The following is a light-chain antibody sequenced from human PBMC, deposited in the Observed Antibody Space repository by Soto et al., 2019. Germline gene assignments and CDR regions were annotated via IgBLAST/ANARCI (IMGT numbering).Light chain of an antibody. J-gene: IGKJ2*01. CDR2: GAS. CDR1: QSVSSSY. CDR3: QQYGSSPYT. V-gene: IGKV3-20*01. Sequence: DIVLTQSPGTLYLSPGERATLSCRASQSVSSSYLAWYQQKPGQAPRLLIYGASSRATGIPDRFSGSGSGTDFPLSISRLEPEDFAVYYCQQYGSSPYTFGQGTKLESK.